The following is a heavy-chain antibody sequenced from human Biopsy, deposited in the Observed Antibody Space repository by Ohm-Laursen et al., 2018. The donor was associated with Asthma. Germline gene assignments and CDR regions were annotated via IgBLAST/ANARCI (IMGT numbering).Heavy chain of an antibody. D-gene: IGHD4-17*01. CDR3: ARDRYGDYVCWFDP. V-gene: IGHV3-21*01. J-gene: IGHJ5*02. Sequence: SLRLSCAASGFTFSSYSMNWVRQAPGKGLEWVSSISSSSSYIYYADSVKGRFTISRDNAKNSLYLQMNSLRAEDTAVYYCARDRYGDYVCWFDPWGQGTLVTVSS. CDR2: ISSSSSYI. CDR1: GFTFSSYS.